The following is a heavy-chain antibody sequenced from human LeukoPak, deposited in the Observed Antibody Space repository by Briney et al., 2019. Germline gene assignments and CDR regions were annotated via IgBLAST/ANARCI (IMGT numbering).Heavy chain of an antibody. CDR2: INTKTGRT. Sequence: ASVKVSCKTSGYTFTDYYIHWVRQAPRQGLEWMGWINTKTGRTSFARTFQGRVTLTRDPSITTVYMDMAWLTSDDTAIYFCARADFIDAGPYVIAPWGQGTLVTVSS. D-gene: IGHD3-3*01. CDR1: GYTFTDYY. V-gene: IGHV1-2*02. J-gene: IGHJ5*02. CDR3: ARADFIDAGPYVIAP.